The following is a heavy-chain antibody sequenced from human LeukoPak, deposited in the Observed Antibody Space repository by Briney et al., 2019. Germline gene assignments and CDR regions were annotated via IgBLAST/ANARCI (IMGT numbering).Heavy chain of an antibody. D-gene: IGHD2-2*03. CDR3: AKDRTATRLDIDAFDI. CDR1: GFTFSSYA. V-gene: IGHV3-23*01. Sequence: GGSLRLSCAASGFTFSSYAMSWVRQAPGKGLEWVSAISGSGGSTYYADSVKGRFTISRDNSKNTLYLQMNSLRAEDTAVYYCAKDRTATRLDIDAFDIWGQGTMVTVSS. CDR2: ISGSGGST. J-gene: IGHJ3*02.